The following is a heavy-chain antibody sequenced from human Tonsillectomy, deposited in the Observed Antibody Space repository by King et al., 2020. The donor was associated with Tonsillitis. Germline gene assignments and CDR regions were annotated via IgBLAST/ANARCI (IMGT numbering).Heavy chain of an antibody. V-gene: IGHV1-69*01. Sequence: VQLVESGAEVKKPGSSVKVSCKASGGTFSSYTISWVRHAPGQGLEWMGGIIPIFGTANYAQKFQGRVTITADESTSTAYMELSSLRSEDTAVYYCARDSRRDYYFDYWGQGTLVTVSS. CDR1: GGTFSSYT. D-gene: IGHD2/OR15-2a*01. J-gene: IGHJ4*02. CDR2: IIPIFGTA. CDR3: ARDSRRDYYFDY.